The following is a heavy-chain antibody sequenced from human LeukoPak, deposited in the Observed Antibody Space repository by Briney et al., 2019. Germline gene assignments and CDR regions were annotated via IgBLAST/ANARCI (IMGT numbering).Heavy chain of an antibody. CDR2: ISAYNGNT. CDR3: ARDRGGYYDILTGYWFDY. V-gene: IGHV1-18*01. CDR1: GYTFTSYG. D-gene: IGHD3-9*01. Sequence: ASVKVSCKASGYTFTSYGISWVRQAPGQGLEWMGWISAYNGNTNYAQKLQGRVTMTTDTSTSTAYMELRSLRSDDTAVYYCARDRGGYYDILTGYWFDYWGQGTLVTVSS. J-gene: IGHJ4*02.